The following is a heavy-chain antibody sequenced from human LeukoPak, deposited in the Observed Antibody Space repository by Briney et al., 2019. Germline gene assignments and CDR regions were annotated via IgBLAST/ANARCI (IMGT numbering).Heavy chain of an antibody. J-gene: IGHJ4*02. CDR2: VYHSGAS. CDR3: ARNIFPSDY. V-gene: IGHV4-38-2*02. CDR1: VYSISSGYY. D-gene: IGHD2-21*01. Sequence: SETLSLTCIVSVYSISSGYYWGWIRQPPGEGLEWIGSVYHSGASYYNPSLKSRVTISVDTSKNQFSLKLSSVTAADTAVYYCARNIFPSDYWGQGTLVTVSS.